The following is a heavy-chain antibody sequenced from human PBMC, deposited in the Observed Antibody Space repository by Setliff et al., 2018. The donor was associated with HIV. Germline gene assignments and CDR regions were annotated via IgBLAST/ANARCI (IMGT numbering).Heavy chain of an antibody. V-gene: IGHV4-31*03. CDR3: ATSPAGEILGSRPFYFDY. CDR1: GDSINSGNYY. D-gene: IGHD3-10*01. CDR2: IYYSGST. Sequence: TLSLTCTVSGDSINSGNYYWSWIRQHPGKGLEWIGYIYYSGSTYYSPSLNSRVTISEDTSKNQFSLKMRSVTAADTAVYYCATSPAGEILGSRPFYFDYWGQGTLVTVS. J-gene: IGHJ4*02.